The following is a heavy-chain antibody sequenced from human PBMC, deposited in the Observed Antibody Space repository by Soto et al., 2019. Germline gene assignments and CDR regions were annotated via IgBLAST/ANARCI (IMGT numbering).Heavy chain of an antibody. V-gene: IGHV3-30-3*01. CDR1: GFTFSSYA. Sequence: GVSLRLSCAASGFTFSSYAMHRVRQAPGKGVEWVAVISYDGSNKCYADSVKGRFTISRDKAKNTLYLQMNSLRAEDTAVYDCARDRAPVAATPLDGYWGQGTLVTVSS. CDR3: ARDRAPVAATPLDGY. CDR2: ISYDGSNK. D-gene: IGHD2-15*01. J-gene: IGHJ4*02.